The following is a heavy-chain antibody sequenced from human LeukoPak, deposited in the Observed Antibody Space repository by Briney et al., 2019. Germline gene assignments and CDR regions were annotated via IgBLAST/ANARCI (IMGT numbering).Heavy chain of an antibody. J-gene: IGHJ4*02. CDR3: ARLTDSYWYFAY. V-gene: IGHV3-53*01. Sequence: PGGSLRLSCAASGFTVSSNYMSWVRQAPGKGLEWVSVIYSGGSAYYADSVKGRFTISRDNSKNTLYLQMNSLRAEDTAMYYCARLTDSYWYFAYWGQGTLVTVSS. CDR1: GFTVSSNY. CDR2: IYSGGSA. D-gene: IGHD1-26*01.